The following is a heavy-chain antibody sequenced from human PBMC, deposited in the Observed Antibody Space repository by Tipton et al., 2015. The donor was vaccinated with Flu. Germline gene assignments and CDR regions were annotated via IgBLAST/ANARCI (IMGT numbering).Heavy chain of an antibody. J-gene: IGHJ4*02. CDR1: SGSIRSTNYF. D-gene: IGHD3-10*02. Sequence: TLSLTCTVSSGSIRSTNYFCAWIRRPPGKRLELIGSIYPTGTTYYNPSLKSRVTISVDTSKSLFSPRLKSVTAADTALYYCARLSYYDVDLKNFYFDYWGQGALVTVSS. CDR2: IYPTGTT. CDR3: ARLSYYDVDLKNFYFDY. V-gene: IGHV4-39*01.